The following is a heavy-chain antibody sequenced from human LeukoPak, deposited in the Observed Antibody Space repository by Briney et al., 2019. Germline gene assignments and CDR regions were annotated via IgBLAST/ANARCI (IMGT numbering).Heavy chain of an antibody. CDR1: GGSISSYH. Sequence: PSETLSLTCTVSGGSISSYHWSWIRQPPGKGLEWIGYIYYSGSTNYNPSLKSRVTISVDTSKNQFSLRLRSVTAADTAVYYCARYTAMVAFHALGFDIWGQGTMVTVSS. J-gene: IGHJ3*02. D-gene: IGHD5-18*01. CDR2: IYYSGST. CDR3: ARYTAMVAFHALGFDI. V-gene: IGHV4-59*01.